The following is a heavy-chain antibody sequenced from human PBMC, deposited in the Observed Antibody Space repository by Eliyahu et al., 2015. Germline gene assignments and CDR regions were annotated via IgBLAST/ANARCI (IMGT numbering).Heavy chain of an antibody. D-gene: IGHD1-26*01. V-gene: IGHV3-21*01. Sequence: EVQLVESGGGLVKPGGSLRXSCAASGFTXSSYSMNWVRQAPGKGLEWXSSISSSSSYIXYADSVKGRFTISRDNAKNSLYLQMNSLRAEDTAVYYCARDALLGSYYRDDAFDIWGQGTMVTVSS. J-gene: IGHJ3*02. CDR3: ARDALLGSYYRDDAFDI. CDR2: ISSSSSYI. CDR1: GFTXSSYS.